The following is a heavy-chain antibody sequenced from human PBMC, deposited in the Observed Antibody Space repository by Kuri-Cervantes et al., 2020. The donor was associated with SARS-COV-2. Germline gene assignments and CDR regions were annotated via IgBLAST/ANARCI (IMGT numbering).Heavy chain of an antibody. Sequence: SETLSLTCTVSGVSISSHDWSWIRQPAGKGLEWIGHLYARGTTNYSPSLKSRVTMSRDTSKNQFSLKLSSVTAADTAVYYCARVHSSGYFEWFDPWGQGTLVTVSS. V-gene: IGHV4-4*07. D-gene: IGHD3-22*01. CDR3: ARVHSSGYFEWFDP. CDR1: GVSISSHD. J-gene: IGHJ5*02. CDR2: LYARGTT.